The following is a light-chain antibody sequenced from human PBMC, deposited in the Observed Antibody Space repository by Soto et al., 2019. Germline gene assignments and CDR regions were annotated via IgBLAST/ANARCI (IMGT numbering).Light chain of an antibody. V-gene: IGKV1-9*01. CDR2: AAS. J-gene: IGKJ5*01. CDR1: QAISSY. Sequence: DIQLTQAPSFLSASAGDGVSITCRASQAISSYLAWYQQKPGRAPKLLIYAASTLQSGVPSRFSGSGSGTEFTLTITSLQPEDFATYYCQQLNSFPITFGQGTRLEIK. CDR3: QQLNSFPIT.